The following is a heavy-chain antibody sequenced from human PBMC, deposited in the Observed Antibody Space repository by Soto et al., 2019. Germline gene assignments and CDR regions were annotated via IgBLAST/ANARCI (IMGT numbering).Heavy chain of an antibody. Sequence: QVQLVQSGAEVKKPGASVKVSCKASGYTFTSYGISWVRQAPGQGLEWMGWISAYNGNTNYAQKLQGRVTMTTDTXTXXAYMELRSVRADDTAVYYCARDLISIVVVTGAFGYWGQGTLVTVSS. CDR1: GYTFTSYG. V-gene: IGHV1-18*01. CDR3: ARDLISIVVVTGAFGY. CDR2: ISAYNGNT. J-gene: IGHJ4*02. D-gene: IGHD2-21*02.